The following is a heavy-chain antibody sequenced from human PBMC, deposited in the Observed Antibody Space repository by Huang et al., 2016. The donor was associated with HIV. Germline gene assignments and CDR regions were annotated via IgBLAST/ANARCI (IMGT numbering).Heavy chain of an antibody. CDR3: ARDWSFGSSTSPAD. V-gene: IGHV1-2*02. Sequence: QVQLVQSGAEVKNPGASVRVSCKASGYTFTDSNIHWVRQAPGQGLEWMGWVNPKRGGTIYAQRFQGMVTMTRDTTISTVHMDRRRIQSDDTAVYFCARDWSFGSSTSPADWGQGTLVTVSS. D-gene: IGHD6-6*01. J-gene: IGHJ4*02. CDR2: VNPKRGGT. CDR1: GYTFTDSN.